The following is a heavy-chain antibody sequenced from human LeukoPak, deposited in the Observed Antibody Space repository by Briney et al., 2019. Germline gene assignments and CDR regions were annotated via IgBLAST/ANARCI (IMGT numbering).Heavy chain of an antibody. CDR3: ANYYYDSSGYYYSAFDI. CDR2: INHSGST. J-gene: IGHJ3*02. V-gene: IGHV4-34*01. D-gene: IGHD3-22*01. Sequence: SETLSLTCAVYGGSFSGYYWSWIRQPPGKGLEWIGEINHSGSTNYNPSLKSRVTISVDTSKNQFSLKLSSVTAADTAVYYCANYYYDSSGYYYSAFDIWGQGTMVTVSS. CDR1: GGSFSGYY.